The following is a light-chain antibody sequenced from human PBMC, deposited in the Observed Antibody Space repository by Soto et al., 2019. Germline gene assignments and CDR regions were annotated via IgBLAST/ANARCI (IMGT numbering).Light chain of an antibody. V-gene: IGKV3-15*01. Sequence: EIVMTQSPATLSVSPGERATLSCRASQSVSSKLAWYQQKPGQGPRLLIYGASTRATGIPARFSGSGSGTEFTLTSSSLQSADFAVYYCQHYSTWLWTFGQGTKVEIK. CDR1: QSVSSK. J-gene: IGKJ1*01. CDR2: GAS. CDR3: QHYSTWLWT.